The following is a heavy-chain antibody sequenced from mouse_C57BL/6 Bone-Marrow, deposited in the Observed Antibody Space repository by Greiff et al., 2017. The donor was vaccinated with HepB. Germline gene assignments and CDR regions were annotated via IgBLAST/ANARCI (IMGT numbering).Heavy chain of an antibody. D-gene: IGHD1-1*01. V-gene: IGHV1-55*01. J-gene: IGHJ4*01. CDR3: ARGDGSSPNYAMDY. Sequence: QVQLQQPGAELVKPGASVKMSCKASGYTFTSYWITWVKQRPGQGLEWIGDIYPGSGSTNYNEKFKSKATLTVDTSSSTAYMQLSSLTSEDSAVYYCARGDGSSPNYAMDYWGQGTSVTVSS. CDR2: IYPGSGST. CDR1: GYTFTSYW.